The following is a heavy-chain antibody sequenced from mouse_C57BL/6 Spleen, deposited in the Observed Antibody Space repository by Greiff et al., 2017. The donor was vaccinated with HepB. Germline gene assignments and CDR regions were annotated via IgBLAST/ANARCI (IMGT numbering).Heavy chain of an antibody. CDR2: IWSGGST. Sequence: QVQLKESGPGLVQPSQSLSITCTVSGFSLTSYGVHWVRQSPGKGLEWLGVIWSGGSTDYNAAFISRLSISKDNSKSQAFFQMNSLQDDDTAIYYCARGRGRGGAMDYWGQGTSVTVAS. J-gene: IGHJ4*01. D-gene: IGHD3-3*01. CDR3: ARGRGRGGAMDY. CDR1: GFSLTSYG. V-gene: IGHV2-2*01.